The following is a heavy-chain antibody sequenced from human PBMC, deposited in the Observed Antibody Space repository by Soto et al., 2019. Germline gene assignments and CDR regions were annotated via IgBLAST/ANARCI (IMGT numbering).Heavy chain of an antibody. CDR1: GFSVSGSY. V-gene: IGHV3-53*01. CDR2: IYRGGGT. Sequence: GGSLRLSCAASGFSVSGSYMGWVRQAPGKGLEWVSVIYRGGGTYYVDSVEGRFTISRDNSRNTLYLQMNSLRAEDTAVYYCARDSYASSFFFDSWGQGTLVTVSS. J-gene: IGHJ4*02. D-gene: IGHD6-13*01. CDR3: ARDSYASSFFFDS.